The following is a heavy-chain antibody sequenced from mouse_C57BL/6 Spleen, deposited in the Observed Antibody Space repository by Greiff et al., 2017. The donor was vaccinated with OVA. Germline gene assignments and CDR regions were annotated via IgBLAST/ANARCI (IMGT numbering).Heavy chain of an antibody. CDR3: ASAGYYGSSWYFDV. Sequence: EVQVVESGGGLVKPGGSLKLSCAASGFTFSSYAMSWVRQTPEKRLEWVATISDGGSYTYYPDNVKGRFTISRDNAKNNLYLQMSHLKSEDTAMYYCASAGYYGSSWYFDVWGTGTTVTVSS. V-gene: IGHV5-4*01. J-gene: IGHJ1*03. CDR2: ISDGGSYT. D-gene: IGHD1-1*01. CDR1: GFTFSSYA.